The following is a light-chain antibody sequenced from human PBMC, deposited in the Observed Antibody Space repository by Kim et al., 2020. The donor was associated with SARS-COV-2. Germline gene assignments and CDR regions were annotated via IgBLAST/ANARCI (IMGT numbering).Light chain of an antibody. Sequence: ESVGDRVTIMCRASQVISSYLVWYQQKPGKAPKLLIYAASTLQSGVPSRFSGSGSGTEFSLTISSLQPEDFATYYCQQVNSYPRTFGQGTKVDIK. J-gene: IGKJ1*01. V-gene: IGKV1-9*01. CDR3: QQVNSYPRT. CDR1: QVISSY. CDR2: AAS.